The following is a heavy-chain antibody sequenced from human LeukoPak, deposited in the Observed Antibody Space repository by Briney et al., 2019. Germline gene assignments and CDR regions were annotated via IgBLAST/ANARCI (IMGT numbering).Heavy chain of an antibody. CDR2: IYYSGST. J-gene: IGHJ6*03. CDR1: GGSISSSSYY. D-gene: IGHD1-1*01. V-gene: IGHV4-39*07. Sequence: SETLSLTCTVSGGSISSSSYYWGWIRQPPGKGLEWIGSIYYSGSTYYNPSLKSRVTISVDTSKNQFSLKLSSVTAADSAVYYCARVSWFPGTSYYYMDVWGKGTTVTVSS. CDR3: ARVSWFPGTSYYYMDV.